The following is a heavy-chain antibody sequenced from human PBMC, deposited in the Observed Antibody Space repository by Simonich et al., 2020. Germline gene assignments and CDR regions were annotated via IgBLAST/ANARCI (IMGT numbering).Heavy chain of an antibody. CDR2: ISAYNGNT. V-gene: IGHV1-18*01. CDR1: GYTFTSYG. D-gene: IGHD2-15*01. Sequence: QVQLVQSGAEVKKPGASVKVSCKASGYTFTSYGISWVRQAPGQGLEWMGWISAYNGNTNYAQKLQGRATMTTDTSPSTAYMELRSLRSDDTAVYYCARASRGTWWYYYFDYWGQGTLVTVSS. J-gene: IGHJ4*02. CDR3: ARASRGTWWYYYFDY.